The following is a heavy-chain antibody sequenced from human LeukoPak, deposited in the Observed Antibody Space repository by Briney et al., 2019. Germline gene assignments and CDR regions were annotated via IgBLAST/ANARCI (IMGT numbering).Heavy chain of an antibody. CDR3: ARNDSSGYFDY. Sequence: SETLSLTCAVSGYSISSGHYWGWIRQPPEKGREWIGGIYHSGSTSYNPSLKSRVTISVDTSKNQFPLKLNSVTAADTAVYYCARNDSSGYFDYWGQGTLVTVSS. V-gene: IGHV4-38-2*01. D-gene: IGHD3-22*01. CDR1: GYSISSGHY. J-gene: IGHJ4*02. CDR2: IYHSGST.